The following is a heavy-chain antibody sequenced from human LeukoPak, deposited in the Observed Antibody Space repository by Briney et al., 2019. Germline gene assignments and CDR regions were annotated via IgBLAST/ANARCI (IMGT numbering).Heavy chain of an antibody. J-gene: IGHJ3*02. D-gene: IGHD3-22*01. CDR1: GFTFSSYA. Sequence: GGSLRLSCAASGFTFSSYAMSWVRQAPGRGLEWVSAISGSGGSTYYADSVKGRFTISRENSKNTLYLQMNSLRAEDTAVYYCAKSSGYYSGAFDIWGQGTMVTVSS. CDR2: ISGSGGST. V-gene: IGHV3-23*01. CDR3: AKSSGYYSGAFDI.